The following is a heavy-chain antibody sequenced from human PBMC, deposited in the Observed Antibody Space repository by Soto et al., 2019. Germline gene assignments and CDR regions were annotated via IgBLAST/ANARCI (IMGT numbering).Heavy chain of an antibody. V-gene: IGHV3-48*03. Sequence: PGGSLRLSCAASGFTFSSYEMNWVRQAPGKGLEWVSYISSSGSTIYYADSVKGRFTISRDNAKNSLYLQMNSLRAEDTAVYYCARVGKIQLFGYYYYGMDVWGQGTTVTVSS. CDR2: ISSSGSTI. D-gene: IGHD5-18*01. CDR1: GFTFSSYE. J-gene: IGHJ6*02. CDR3: ARVGKIQLFGYYYYGMDV.